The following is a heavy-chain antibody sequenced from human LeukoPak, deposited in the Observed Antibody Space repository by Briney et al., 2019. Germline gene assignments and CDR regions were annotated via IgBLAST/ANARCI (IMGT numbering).Heavy chain of an antibody. D-gene: IGHD1-1*01. CDR3: ARSEGNWNVFTFDY. J-gene: IGHJ4*02. CDR2: INPNSGGT. V-gene: IGHV1-2*06. Sequence: GASVKVSCKASGYTFTGYYMHRVRQAPGQGLEWMGRINPNSGGTNYAQKFQGRVTMTRDTSISTAYMELSRLRSDDTAVYYCARSEGNWNVFTFDYWGQGTLVTVSS. CDR1: GYTFTGYY.